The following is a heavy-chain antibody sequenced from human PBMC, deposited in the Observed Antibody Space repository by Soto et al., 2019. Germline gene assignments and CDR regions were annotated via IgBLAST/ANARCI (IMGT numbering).Heavy chain of an antibody. D-gene: IGHD3-16*01. CDR3: AKVLAPTVLENIWGPHGGWFDP. CDR2: ISGSGGST. CDR1: GFTFSSYA. J-gene: IGHJ5*02. Sequence: GGSLRLSCAASGFTFSSYAMSWVRQAPGKGLEWVSAISGSGGSTYYADSVKGRFTISRDNSKNTLYLQMNSLRAEDTAVYYCAKVLAPTVLENIWGPHGGWFDPWGQGTLVTVSS. V-gene: IGHV3-23*01.